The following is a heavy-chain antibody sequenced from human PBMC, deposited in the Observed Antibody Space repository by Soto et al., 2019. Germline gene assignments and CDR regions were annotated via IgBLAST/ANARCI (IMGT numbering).Heavy chain of an antibody. CDR1: GDTFSTNA. CDR3: ARDSDYYYDTTGKYSVLEWFDP. CDR2: LLPIFGTP. V-gene: IGHV1-69*06. Sequence: QVLLVQSGPEVRKPGSSVKVSCKASGDTFSTNAISWVRQARGQGLEWIGGLLPIFGTPKYAQKFQGRVTITADTSTSTSYMELSSRISEETAVYYCARDSDYYYDTTGKYSVLEWFDPCGPGTLVTVSS. D-gene: IGHD3-22*01. J-gene: IGHJ5*02.